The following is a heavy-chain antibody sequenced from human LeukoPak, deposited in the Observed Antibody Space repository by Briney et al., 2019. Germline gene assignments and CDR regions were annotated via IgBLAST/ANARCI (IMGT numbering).Heavy chain of an antibody. D-gene: IGHD2-15*01. Sequence: SETLSLTCAVYGGSFSGYYWSWIRQPPGKGLEWIGEINHSGSTNYNPSLKSRVTISVDTSKNQFSLKLSSVTAADTAVYYCARLLRVCSHNWFDPWGQGTLVTVSS. CDR2: INHSGST. CDR1: GGSFSGYY. CDR3: ARLLRVCSHNWFDP. J-gene: IGHJ5*02. V-gene: IGHV4-34*01.